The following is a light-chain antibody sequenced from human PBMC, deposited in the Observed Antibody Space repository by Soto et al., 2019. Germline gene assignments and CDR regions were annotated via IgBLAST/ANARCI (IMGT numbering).Light chain of an antibody. CDR3: QSYDSSNPV. Sequence: NFMLTQPHSVSESPGKTVTISCTRSSGSIASNFVQWYQQRPGSAPTTVIYEDNQRHSGVPDRFSGSIDSSSNSASLIISGLKTEDEADYYCQSYDSSNPVFGGGTKLTVL. V-gene: IGLV6-57*04. CDR2: EDN. J-gene: IGLJ3*02. CDR1: SGSIASNF.